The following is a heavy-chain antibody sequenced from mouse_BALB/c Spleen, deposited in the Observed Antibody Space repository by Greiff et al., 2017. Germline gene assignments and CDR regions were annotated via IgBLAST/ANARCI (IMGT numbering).Heavy chain of an antibody. J-gene: IGHJ4*01. V-gene: IGHV14-3*02. CDR3: ATADGAMDY. CDR2: IDPANGNT. Sequence: EVQLKESGAELVKPGASVKLSCTASGFNIKDTYMHWVKQRPEQGLEWIGRIDPANGNTKYDPKFQGKATITADTSSNTAYLQLSSLTSEDTAVYYCATADGAMDYWGQGTSVTVSS. CDR1: GFNIKDTY.